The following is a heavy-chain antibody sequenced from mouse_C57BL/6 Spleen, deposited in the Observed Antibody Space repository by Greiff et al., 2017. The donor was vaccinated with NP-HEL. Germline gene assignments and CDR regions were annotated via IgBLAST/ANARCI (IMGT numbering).Heavy chain of an antibody. Sequence: EVQLVESGPGLVKPSQSLSLTCSVTGYSITSGYYWNWIRQFPGNKLEWMGYISYDGSNNYNPSLKNRISITRDTSKNQFFLKLNSVTTEDTATYYCARVGYYGSSPDWYFDVWGTGTTVTVSS. CDR1: GYSITSGYY. V-gene: IGHV3-6*01. CDR2: ISYDGSN. CDR3: ARVGYYGSSPDWYFDV. D-gene: IGHD1-1*01. J-gene: IGHJ1*03.